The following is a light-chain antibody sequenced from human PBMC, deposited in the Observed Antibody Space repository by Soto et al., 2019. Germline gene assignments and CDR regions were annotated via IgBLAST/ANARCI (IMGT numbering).Light chain of an antibody. Sequence: QSVLGHPPSPSGTPGQRATTSCSGSPSNAGSNYVYWYQQLPGPAPKLLIYRNDQRPSGVPDRCSASKFATSGYLAISGLRSEYESVYYCAACDNTLSGYWVFGGGTKVTVL. V-gene: IGLV1-47*01. CDR2: RND. J-gene: IGLJ3*02. CDR3: AACDNTLSGYWV. CDR1: PSNAGSNY.